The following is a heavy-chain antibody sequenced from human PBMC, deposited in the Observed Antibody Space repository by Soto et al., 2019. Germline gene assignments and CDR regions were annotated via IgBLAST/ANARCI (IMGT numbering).Heavy chain of an antibody. CDR2: ISYDGSNK. D-gene: IGHD6-19*01. CDR1: GFTFSSYA. J-gene: IGHJ3*02. Sequence: SLRLSCAASGFTFSSYAMHWVRQAPGKGLEWVAVISYDGSNKYYADSVKGRFTISRDNSKNTLYLQMNSLRAEDTAVYYCARDKGQWLAPDAFDIWGQGTMVTVSS. CDR3: ARDKGQWLAPDAFDI. V-gene: IGHV3-30-3*01.